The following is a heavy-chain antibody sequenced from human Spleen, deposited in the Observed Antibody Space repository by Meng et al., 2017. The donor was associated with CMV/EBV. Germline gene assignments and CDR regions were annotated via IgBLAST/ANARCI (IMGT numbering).Heavy chain of an antibody. J-gene: IGHJ4*02. CDR3: ARSDSRDGYSQIDY. D-gene: IGHD5-24*01. V-gene: IGHV3-30-3*01. CDR2: ISYDGSNK. Sequence: WVRQAPGKGLEWVAVISYDGSNKYYADSVKGRFTISRDNSKNTLYLQMNSLRAEDTAVYYCARSDSRDGYSQIDYWGQGTLVTVSS.